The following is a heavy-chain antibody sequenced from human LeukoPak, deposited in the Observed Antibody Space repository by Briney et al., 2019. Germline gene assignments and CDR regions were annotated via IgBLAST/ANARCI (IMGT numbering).Heavy chain of an antibody. Sequence: SETLSLTCTVSGGSISSSSYYWGWIRQPPGKGLEWIGSIYYSGSTYYNPSLKSRVTISVDTSKNQFSLKLSSVPAADTAVYYCASYYYDSSGYFDAHFDYWGQGTLVTVSS. J-gene: IGHJ4*02. CDR2: IYYSGST. V-gene: IGHV4-39*07. CDR1: GGSISSSSYY. D-gene: IGHD3-22*01. CDR3: ASYYYDSSGYFDAHFDY.